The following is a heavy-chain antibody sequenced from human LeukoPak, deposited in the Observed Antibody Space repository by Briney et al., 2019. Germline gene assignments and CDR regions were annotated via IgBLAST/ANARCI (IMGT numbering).Heavy chain of an antibody. V-gene: IGHV3-30-3*01. CDR2: ISYDGSNK. CDR1: GFTFSSYA. CDR3: ARDPRAWSLRYFDWLLATVEGDAFDV. J-gene: IGHJ3*01. D-gene: IGHD3-9*01. Sequence: PGRSLRLSCAASGFTFSSYAMHWVRQAPGKGLEWVAVISYDGSNKYYADSVKGRFTISRDNSKNTLYLQMNSLRAEDTAVYYCARDPRAWSLRYFDWLLATVEGDAFDVWGQGTMVTVSS.